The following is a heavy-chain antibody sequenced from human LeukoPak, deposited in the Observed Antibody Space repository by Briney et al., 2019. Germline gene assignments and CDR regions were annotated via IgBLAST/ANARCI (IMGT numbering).Heavy chain of an antibody. CDR3: ARDLGYYFDD. V-gene: IGHV4-31*03. D-gene: IGHD3-16*01. CDR2: IYYSGRT. Sequence: SQTLSLTCTVSGVSISSTYYWSWIRQHPGKGLEWIGYIYYSGRTYYIPSLKSRVTMSVDTSKNQFSLKLSSVTAADTAVFYCARDLGYYFDDWGQGILVTVSS. J-gene: IGHJ4*02. CDR1: GVSISSTYY.